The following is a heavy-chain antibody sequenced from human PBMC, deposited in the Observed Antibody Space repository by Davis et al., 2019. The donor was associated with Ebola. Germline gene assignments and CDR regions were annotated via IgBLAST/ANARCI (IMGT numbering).Heavy chain of an antibody. CDR2: IIPILGIA. J-gene: IGHJ3*02. CDR1: GYTFTNYY. Sequence: SVKVSCKASGYTFTNYYMHWVRQAPGQGLEWMGRIIPILGIANYAQKFQGRVTITADKSTSTAYMELSSLRSEDTAVYYCAVNFGAFDIWGQGTMVTASS. CDR3: AVNFGAFDI. V-gene: IGHV1-69*02. D-gene: IGHD3-10*01.